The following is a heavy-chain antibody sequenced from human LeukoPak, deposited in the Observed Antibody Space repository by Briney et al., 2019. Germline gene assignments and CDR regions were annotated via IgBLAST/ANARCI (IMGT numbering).Heavy chain of an antibody. J-gene: IGHJ3*02. Sequence: GGSLRLSCAASGFTVSSNCMSWVRQAPGKGLEWVSVIYSGGSTYYADSVKGRFTISRDNSKNTLYLQMNSLRAEDTAVYYCARDSRYDFWSGPTLDAFDIWGQGTMVTVSS. V-gene: IGHV3-66*02. CDR3: ARDSRYDFWSGPTLDAFDI. CDR2: IYSGGST. CDR1: GFTVSSNC. D-gene: IGHD3-3*01.